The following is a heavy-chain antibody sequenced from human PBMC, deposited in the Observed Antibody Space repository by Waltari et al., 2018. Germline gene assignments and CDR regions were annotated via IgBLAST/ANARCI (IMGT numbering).Heavy chain of an antibody. CDR1: GLTFSSYA. V-gene: IGHV3-30-3*01. D-gene: IGHD3-22*01. CDR2: ISYDGSNK. J-gene: IGHJ4*02. Sequence: QVQLVESGGGVVQPGRSLRLSCAASGLTFSSYAMHWVRQAHGKGLEWVAVISYDGSNKYYAESVKGRFTISRDNSKNTLYLQMNSLRAEDTAVYYCAREVGYSWNSSPLFDYWGQGTLVTVSS. CDR3: AREVGYSWNSSPLFDY.